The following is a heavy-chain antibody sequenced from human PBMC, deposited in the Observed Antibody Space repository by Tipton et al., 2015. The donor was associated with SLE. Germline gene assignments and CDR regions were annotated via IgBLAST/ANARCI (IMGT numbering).Heavy chain of an antibody. D-gene: IGHD1-26*01. V-gene: IGHV3-23*01. J-gene: IGHJ4*02. CDR2: TSVSGAGT. Sequence: SLRLSCATSGFTFWNHEMGGVRQVPGKGLEWVSVTSVSGAGTHYINSVRGRFTISRDISRDILYLQMNSLRGEDTALYYCVLRPDNEGVGRGYWGQGILVTVSS. CDR1: GFTFWNHE. CDR3: VLRPDNEGVGRGY.